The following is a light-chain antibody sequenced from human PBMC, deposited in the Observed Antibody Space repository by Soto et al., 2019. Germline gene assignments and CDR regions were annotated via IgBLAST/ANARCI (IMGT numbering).Light chain of an antibody. CDR2: DAS. CDR3: QQYDLYWT. Sequence: DIQLTQSPSTQSASVVDRVTITFLASQTIDKKLAWYQHKPGKAPKLLIFDASTLETGVPLRFSGSGSGTEFSLSINSLQPEDFGTYFCQQYDLYWTFGQGTKVDIK. J-gene: IGKJ1*01. V-gene: IGKV1-5*01. CDR1: QTIDKK.